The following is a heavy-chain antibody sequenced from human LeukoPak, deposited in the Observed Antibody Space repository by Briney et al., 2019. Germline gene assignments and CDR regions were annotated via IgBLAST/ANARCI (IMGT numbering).Heavy chain of an antibody. CDR3: TRDRGAYNLYDY. V-gene: IGHV3-49*03. J-gene: IGHJ4*02. CDR2: IRSKAYGETA. Sequence: GGSLRLSCAASGFTFSSYAMSWIRQAPGKWLEWVGFIRSKAYGETADYAASVKGRFTISRDDSKAIAYLQMNSLKTEDTAVYHCTRDRGAYNLYDYWGQGTLVTVSS. D-gene: IGHD1-1*01. CDR1: GFTFSSYA.